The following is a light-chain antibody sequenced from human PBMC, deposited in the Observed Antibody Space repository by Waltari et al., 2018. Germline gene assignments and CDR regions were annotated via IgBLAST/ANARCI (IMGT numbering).Light chain of an antibody. J-gene: IGLJ2*01. CDR1: SSAVGNYKR. CDR3: SSYAGSSKGV. V-gene: IGLV2-23*02. Sequence: QSALTQPASVSGSPGQSITISCTGTSSAVGNYKRVSWYQQHPGKAPKLMISAVSKRPSGVSDRFSGSKSGDMASLTISGLQPEDEAEYFCSSYAGSSKGVFGGGTKVTVL. CDR2: AVS.